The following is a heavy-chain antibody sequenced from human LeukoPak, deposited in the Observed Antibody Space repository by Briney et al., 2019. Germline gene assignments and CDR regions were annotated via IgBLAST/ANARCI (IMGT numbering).Heavy chain of an antibody. CDR3: ARRGSGLNWFDP. Sequence: SETLSLTCTVSGGSISSSSYYWGWIRQPPGKGLEWIGSIYYSGNTYYSPSLKSRVTVSVDTSKNQFSLKLSSVIAADTAVYYCARRGSGLNWFDPWGQGTLVTVSS. J-gene: IGHJ5*02. D-gene: IGHD3-22*01. CDR2: IYYSGNT. V-gene: IGHV4-39*01. CDR1: GGSISSSSYY.